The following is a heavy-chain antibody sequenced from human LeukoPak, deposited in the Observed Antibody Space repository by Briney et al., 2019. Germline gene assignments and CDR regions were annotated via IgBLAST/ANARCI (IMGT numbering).Heavy chain of an antibody. CDR2: LYSGSDT. J-gene: IGHJ4*02. CDR1: GFTVSTNY. D-gene: IGHD5-18*01. CDR3: AKGGHSYGPDYFDY. V-gene: IGHV3-53*01. Sequence: GGSLRLSCAASGFTVSTNYMNWVRQAPGKGLEWVSILYSGSDTYYADSVKGRFTISRDNSKNTLYLQMNSLRAEDTAVYYCAKGGHSYGPDYFDYWGQGTLVTVSS.